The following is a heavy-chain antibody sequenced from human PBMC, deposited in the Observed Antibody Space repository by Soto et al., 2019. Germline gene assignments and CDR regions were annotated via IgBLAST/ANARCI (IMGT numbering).Heavy chain of an antibody. CDR3: AREGSGYNF. CDR1: GGSFSNFG. D-gene: IGHD5-12*01. V-gene: IGHV1-69*13. CDR2: IVPVFGRP. J-gene: IGHJ4*02. Sequence: RASVKVSCKASGGSFSNFGISWVRQAPGQGLEWMGGIVPVFGRPNYAQRFRGRLTITADESTSTGYMELISLRSDDTAVYYCAREGSGYNFWGQGPQVTVSS.